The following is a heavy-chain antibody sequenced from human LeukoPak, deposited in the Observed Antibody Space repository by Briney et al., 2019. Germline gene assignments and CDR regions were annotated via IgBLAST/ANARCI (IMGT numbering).Heavy chain of an antibody. J-gene: IGHJ4*02. V-gene: IGHV4-59*01. D-gene: IGHD5/OR15-5a*01. CDR2: IYYSGST. CDR1: GGSISSYY. CDR3: RVVSLFHALDY. Sequence: PSETLSLTCTVSGGSISSYYWSWIRQPPGKGLEWIGYIYYSGSTNYNPSLKSRVTISVDTSKNQFSLKLSSVTAADTAVYYCRVVSLFHALDYWGQGTLVTVSS.